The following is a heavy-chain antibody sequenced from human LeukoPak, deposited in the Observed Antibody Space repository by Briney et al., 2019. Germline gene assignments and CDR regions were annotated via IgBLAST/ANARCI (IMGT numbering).Heavy chain of an antibody. D-gene: IGHD2-21*02. Sequence: GRSLRLSCAASGFTFSSYGMHWVRQAPGKGLEWVAVIWYDGSNKYYADSVKGQFTISRDNSKNTLYLQMNSLRAEDTAVYYCARDLVKGVTAIQYWGQGTLVTVSS. V-gene: IGHV3-33*01. CDR3: ARDLVKGVTAIQY. CDR1: GFTFSSYG. CDR2: IWYDGSNK. J-gene: IGHJ4*02.